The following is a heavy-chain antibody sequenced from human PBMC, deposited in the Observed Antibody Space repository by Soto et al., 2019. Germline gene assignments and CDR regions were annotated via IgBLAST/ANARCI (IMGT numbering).Heavy chain of an antibody. CDR3: ARSRDGYSFYFYYGMDG. J-gene: IGHJ6*02. CDR2: ILHDGSAE. D-gene: IGHD4-4*01. CDR1: GFTCTSYD. V-gene: IGHV3-30*03. Sequence: AGGALRLSCADPGFTCTSYDMHWVRQSPGKGLEWMALILHDGSAEYYADSVKGRFTISRDNSRSTLYLQMNSLRAEDTAVYYCARSRDGYSFYFYYGMDGWGQGTTVTVSS.